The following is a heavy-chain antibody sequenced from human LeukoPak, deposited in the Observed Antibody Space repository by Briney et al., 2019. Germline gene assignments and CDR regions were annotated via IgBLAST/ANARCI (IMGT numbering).Heavy chain of an antibody. J-gene: IGHJ4*02. V-gene: IGHV4-34*01. CDR3: ARRRSRFVVGAYFDY. D-gene: IGHD1-26*01. Sequence: SETLSLTCAVYGGSFSGYYWSWIRQPPGKGLEWIGEINHSGSTNYNPSLKSRVTISVDTSKNQFSLKLSSVTAADTAVYYCARRRSRFVVGAYFDYWGQGTLVTVSS. CDR1: GGSFSGYY. CDR2: INHSGST.